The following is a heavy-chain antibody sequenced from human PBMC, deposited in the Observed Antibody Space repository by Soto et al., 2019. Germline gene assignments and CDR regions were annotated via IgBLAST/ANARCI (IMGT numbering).Heavy chain of an antibody. CDR2: INPSGGST. CDR1: GYTFTSYY. V-gene: IGHV1-46*01. J-gene: IGHJ4*02. CDR3: ARDHLIAMVVYYFDY. D-gene: IGHD5-18*01. Sequence: GASVKVSCKASGYTFTSYYMHWVRQAPGQGLEWMGIINPSGGSTSYAQKFQGRVTMTRDTSTSTVYMELSSLRSEDTAVYYCARDHLIAMVVYYFDYWGQGTLVTVSS.